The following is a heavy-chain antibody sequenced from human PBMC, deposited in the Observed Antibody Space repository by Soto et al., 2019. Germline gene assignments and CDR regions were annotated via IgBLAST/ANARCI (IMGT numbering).Heavy chain of an antibody. V-gene: IGHV5-10-1*01. CDR2: IDPSGSYT. D-gene: IGHD4-4*01. J-gene: IGHJ6*02. Sequence: SQKVSWKGSGYKFTSYWISRVRQMHGKGLEWMGRIDPSGSYTNYSPSSQGHVTISADKSISTAYLQWSSQKASDTAMYYCARLLSVTTGANYYYCGMGVWGQRPRVTASS. CDR1: GYKFTSYW. CDR3: ARLLSVTTGANYYYCGMGV.